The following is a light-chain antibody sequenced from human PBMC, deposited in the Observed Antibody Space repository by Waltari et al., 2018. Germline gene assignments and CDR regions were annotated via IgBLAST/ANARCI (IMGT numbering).Light chain of an antibody. Sequence: DIQMTQSPSTLSASVGDTVILSCRASPSITTSLAWYQKKSGKAPDVLIYGASNLESGVPSRFSGSGSGTEFTLTISSLQPDDFATYYCQQYKSYKTFGQGTRVEIK. V-gene: IGKV1-5*03. CDR1: PSITTS. J-gene: IGKJ1*01. CDR3: QQYKSYKT. CDR2: GAS.